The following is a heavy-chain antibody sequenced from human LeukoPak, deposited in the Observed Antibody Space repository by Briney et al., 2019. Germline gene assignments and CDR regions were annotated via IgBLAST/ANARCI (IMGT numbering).Heavy chain of an antibody. CDR1: GFTFSSYS. V-gene: IGHV3-48*02. Sequence: HPGGSLRLSCTPSGFTFSSYSMNWARQAPGKGLEWVSYISSSSSTIYYADSVKGRFTISRDNAKNSLYLQMNSMRDEDTAVYYCARVLIGWRANPYYFDYWGQGTLVTVSS. CDR3: ARVLIGWRANPYYFDY. CDR2: ISSSSSTI. J-gene: IGHJ4*02. D-gene: IGHD3-22*01.